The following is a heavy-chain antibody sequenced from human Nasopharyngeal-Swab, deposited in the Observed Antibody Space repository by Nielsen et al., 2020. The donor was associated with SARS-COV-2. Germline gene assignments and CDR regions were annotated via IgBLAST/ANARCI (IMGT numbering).Heavy chain of an antibody. J-gene: IGHJ4*02. CDR1: GFSFSSHG. D-gene: IGHD3-9*01. Sequence: GESLKISRAASGFSFSSHGMHWVRQAPGKGLEWVAVISNDGSNIHYADSVKGRFTISRDNSKNTLYLQMNSLRAEDTAVYYCAKDPYRVIVATGNYFDYWGQGTLVTVSS. CDR2: ISNDGSNI. CDR3: AKDPYRVIVATGNYFDY. V-gene: IGHV3-30*18.